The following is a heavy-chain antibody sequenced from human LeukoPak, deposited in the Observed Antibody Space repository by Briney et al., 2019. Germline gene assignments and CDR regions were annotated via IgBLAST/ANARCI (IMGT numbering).Heavy chain of an antibody. V-gene: IGHV1-69*13. CDR2: IIPIFGTA. D-gene: IGHD3-9*01. CDR3: ARVGRYFDWLLWNAFDI. J-gene: IGHJ3*02. CDR1: GGTFSSYA. Sequence: ASVKVSCKASGGTFSSYAISWVRQAPGQGLEWMGGIIPIFGTANYAQKFQGRVTITADESTSTAYMELSSLRSEDTAVYYCARVGRYFDWLLWNAFDIWGQGTMVTVSS.